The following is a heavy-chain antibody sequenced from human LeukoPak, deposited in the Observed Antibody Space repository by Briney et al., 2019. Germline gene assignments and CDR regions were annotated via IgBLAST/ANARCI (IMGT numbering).Heavy chain of an antibody. CDR2: INPNSGGT. CDR3: ARGESSAWYYLFDY. V-gene: IGHV1-2*02. CDR1: GYTFTGYY. Sequence: ASVKVSCKASGYTFTGYYIHWVRQAPGQGLEWMGWINPNSGGTKFAQKFQGRVTMTRDTSISTAYMELSRLRSDDTAVYYCARGESSAWYYLFDYWGQGTLVTVSS. D-gene: IGHD6-19*01. J-gene: IGHJ4*02.